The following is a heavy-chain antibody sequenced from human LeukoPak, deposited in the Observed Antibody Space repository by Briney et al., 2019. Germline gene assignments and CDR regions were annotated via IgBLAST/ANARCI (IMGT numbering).Heavy chain of an antibody. CDR2: INHSGST. CDR3: ARSISYYYCYYMDV. CDR1: GGSFSGYY. Sequence: SDTLSLTCAVYGGSFSGYYWSWIRQPPGKGLEWIGEINHSGSTNYNPSLKSRVTISVDTSKNQFSLKLSSVTAADTAVYYCARSISYYYCYYMDVWGKGTTVTVSS. V-gene: IGHV4-34*01. J-gene: IGHJ6*03.